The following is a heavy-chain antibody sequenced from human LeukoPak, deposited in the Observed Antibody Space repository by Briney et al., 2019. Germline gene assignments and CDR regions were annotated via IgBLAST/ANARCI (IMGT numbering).Heavy chain of an antibody. CDR3: ARVPDY. Sequence: ASVKVSCKASGGTFSSYAISWVRQAPGQGLEWMGWINPNSGGTNYAQKFQGRVTMTRDTSISTAYMELSRLRSDDTAVYYCARVPDYWGQGTLVTVSS. CDR1: GGTFSSYA. J-gene: IGHJ4*02. V-gene: IGHV1-2*02. CDR2: INPNSGGT.